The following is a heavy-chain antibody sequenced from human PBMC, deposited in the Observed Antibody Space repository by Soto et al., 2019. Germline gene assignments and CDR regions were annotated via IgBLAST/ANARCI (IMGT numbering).Heavy chain of an antibody. J-gene: IGHJ6*02. CDR2: IYPGDSDT. CDR3: ARHHGSPGSYFGLDV. Sequence: GESLKISCKCSGYSFTSYWINWVRQMPGKGLEWMGIIYPGDSDTRYSPSFQGQVTISADKSIDTAYLQWRSLTASDTAVYYCARHHGSPGSYFGLDVWGQGTTVTVSS. D-gene: IGHD6-13*01. CDR1: GYSFTSYW. V-gene: IGHV5-51*01.